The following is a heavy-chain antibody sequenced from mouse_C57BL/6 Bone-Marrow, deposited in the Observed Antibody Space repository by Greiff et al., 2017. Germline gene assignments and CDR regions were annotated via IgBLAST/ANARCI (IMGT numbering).Heavy chain of an antibody. CDR1: GYAFSSSW. V-gene: IGHV1-82*01. CDR2: IYPGDGDT. CDR3: ARDYYGSSYYFDY. Sequence: QVQLQQSGPELVKPGASVKISCKASGYAFSSSWMNWVKQRPGRGLEWIGRIYPGDGDTNYNGKFKGKATLTADKSSSTAYMQLSSLTSEDSAVYFGARDYYGSSYYFDYWDQGTTLTVSS. J-gene: IGHJ2*01. D-gene: IGHD1-1*01.